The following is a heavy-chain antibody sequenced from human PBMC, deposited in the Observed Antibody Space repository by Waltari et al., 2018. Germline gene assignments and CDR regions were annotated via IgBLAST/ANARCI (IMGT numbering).Heavy chain of an antibody. Sequence: EVQLLESGGGLVQPGGSLRLSCAASGFTFSSYAMSWVRQAPGKGLEWVSAISGSGGRTYYADSVKGRFTISRDNSKNTLYLQLNSLRAEDTAVYYCAKDSNGYCSGGSCYSSFDYWGQGTLVSVSS. D-gene: IGHD2-15*01. V-gene: IGHV3-23*01. CDR2: ISGSGGRT. CDR3: AKDSNGYCSGGSCYSSFDY. CDR1: GFTFSSYA. J-gene: IGHJ4*02.